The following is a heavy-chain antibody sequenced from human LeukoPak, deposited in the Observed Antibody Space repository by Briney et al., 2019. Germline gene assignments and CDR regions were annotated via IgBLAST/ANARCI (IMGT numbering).Heavy chain of an antibody. V-gene: IGHV3-53*01. J-gene: IGHJ4*02. CDR1: GFIVSSNH. CDR3: ARDTHLSYAAGFDC. Sequence: PGGSLRLSCAASGFIVSSNHMSWVRQAPGKGLEWVSVISGGGITYYTDSVKGRFTISRDNSKNTLYLQMNSLRAEDTAVYYCARDTHLSYAAGFDCWGQGTLVTVSS. CDR2: ISGGGIT. D-gene: IGHD3-10*01.